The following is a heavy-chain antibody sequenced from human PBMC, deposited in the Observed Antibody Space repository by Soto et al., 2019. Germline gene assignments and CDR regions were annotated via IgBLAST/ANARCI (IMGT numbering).Heavy chain of an antibody. D-gene: IGHD2-15*01. CDR2: IWYDGSNK. Sequence: QVQLVESGGGVVQPGRSLRLSCAASGFTFSSYGMHWVRQAPGKGLEWVAVIWYDGSNKYYADSVKGRFTISRDNSKNTLYLQMNSLRAEDTAVYYCARDTGYCSGGSCYYYYYYGMDVW. CDR3: ARDTGYCSGGSCYYYYYYGMDV. CDR1: GFTFSSYG. V-gene: IGHV3-33*01. J-gene: IGHJ6*01.